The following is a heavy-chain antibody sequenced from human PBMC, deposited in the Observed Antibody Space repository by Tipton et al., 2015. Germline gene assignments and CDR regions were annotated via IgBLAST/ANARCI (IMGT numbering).Heavy chain of an antibody. Sequence: SLRLSCTVSGFIFGNYAMSWVRQAPGRGLEWVSGISDSGGNTYYADFVRGRFTISRDNSKNTLYLQMYSLRAEDTAVYYCARDYYETSGSPGYWGQGTLVTVSS. J-gene: IGHJ4*02. CDR3: ARDYYETSGSPGY. D-gene: IGHD3-22*01. V-gene: IGHV3-23*01. CDR2: ISDSGGNT. CDR1: GFIFGNYA.